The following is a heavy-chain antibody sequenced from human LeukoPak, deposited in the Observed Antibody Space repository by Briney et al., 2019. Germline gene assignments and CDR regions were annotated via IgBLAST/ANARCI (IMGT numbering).Heavy chain of an antibody. CDR3: ARSDIYCSGGTCPPNTFDAFDX. V-gene: IGHV4-61*10. CDR2: IYYSGST. Sequence: PSETLSLTCTVSGGSISSGSYYWSWIRQPAGKGLEWIGHIYYSGSTNYNPSLKSRVTISVDTSKNQFSLKLSSVTAADTAVYYCARSDIYCSGGTCPPNTFDAFDXXXXXTXXXVXS. CDR1: GGSISSGSYY. J-gene: IGHJ3*02. D-gene: IGHD2-15*01.